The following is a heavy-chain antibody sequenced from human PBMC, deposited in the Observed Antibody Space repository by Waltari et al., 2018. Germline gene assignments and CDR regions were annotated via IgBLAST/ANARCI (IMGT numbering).Heavy chain of an antibody. Sequence: EVQLVESGGGLVKPGGSLRLSCAASGFTFSSYSMNWVRQAPGKGLGWVSSSSSSSSYIYYADSVKGRFTISRDNAKNSLYLQMNSLRAEDTAVYYCARDAPSNWFDPWGQGTLVTVSS. CDR1: GFTFSSYS. CDR3: ARDAPSNWFDP. J-gene: IGHJ5*02. CDR2: SSSSSSYI. V-gene: IGHV3-21*01.